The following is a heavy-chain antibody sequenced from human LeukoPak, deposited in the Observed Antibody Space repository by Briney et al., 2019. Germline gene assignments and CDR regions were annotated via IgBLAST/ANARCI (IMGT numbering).Heavy chain of an antibody. CDR1: GYTFTSYD. J-gene: IGHJ6*03. CDR2: MNPNSGNT. Sequence: GASVKVSCKASGYTFTSYDINWVRQATGQGLEWMGWMNPNSGNTGYAQKFQGRVTMTRNTSISTAYMELSSLRSEDTAVYCCARLKTVTTFGSLWRRYYYYYMDVWGKGTTVTISS. CDR3: ARLKTVTTFGSLWRRYYYYYMDV. D-gene: IGHD4-17*01. V-gene: IGHV1-8*01.